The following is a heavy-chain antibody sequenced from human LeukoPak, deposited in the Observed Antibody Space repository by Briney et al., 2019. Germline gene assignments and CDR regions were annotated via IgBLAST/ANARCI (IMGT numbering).Heavy chain of an antibody. J-gene: IGHJ4*02. CDR2: ISYDGSNK. CDR3: ARDRLGLDY. Sequence: GGSLRLSCAASGLTFSSYAMHWVRQAPGKGLEWVAVISYDGSNKYYADSVKGRFTISRDNSKNTLYLQMNSLRAEDTAVYYCARDRLGLDYWGQGTLVTVSS. CDR1: GLTFSSYA. D-gene: IGHD3-10*01. V-gene: IGHV3-30-3*01.